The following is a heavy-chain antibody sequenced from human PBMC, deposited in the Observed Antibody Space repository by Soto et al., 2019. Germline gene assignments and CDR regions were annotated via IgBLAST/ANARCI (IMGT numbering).Heavy chain of an antibody. Sequence: QVQLVESGGGVVQPGRSLRLSCAASGFTFSSYAMHWVRQAPGKGLEWVAVISSDGSNKYYADSVKGRFTISRDNSNNSLYLQMNSLSAEYTAVYYCASPLWRHDYNLGYFDLWGRGTLVTVSS. CDR1: GFTFSSYA. CDR2: ISSDGSNK. D-gene: IGHD4-4*01. J-gene: IGHJ2*01. CDR3: ASPLWRHDYNLGYFDL. V-gene: IGHV3-30-3*01.